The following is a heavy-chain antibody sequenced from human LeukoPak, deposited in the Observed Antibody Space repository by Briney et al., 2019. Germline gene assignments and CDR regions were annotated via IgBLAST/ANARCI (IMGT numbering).Heavy chain of an antibody. J-gene: IGHJ4*02. D-gene: IGHD6-19*01. Sequence: GGSLRLSCAASGFTFSSYAMSWVRQAPGKGLEWVSAISGSGGSTYYADSVKGRFTTSRDNSKNTLYLQMNSLRAEDTAVYYCARSIAVADTGFDYWGQGTLVTVSS. CDR1: GFTFSSYA. V-gene: IGHV3-23*01. CDR2: ISGSGGST. CDR3: ARSIAVADTGFDY.